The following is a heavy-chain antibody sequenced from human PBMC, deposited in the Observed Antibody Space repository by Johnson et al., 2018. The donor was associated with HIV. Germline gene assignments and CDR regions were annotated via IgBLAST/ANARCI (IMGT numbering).Heavy chain of an antibody. CDR1: GFTFSYYG. CDR2: ISYDGSNK. V-gene: IGHV3-30*03. J-gene: IGHJ3*02. CDR3: ARGGIIHDAFDI. Sequence: QVQLVESAGAVVQPGTSLRLSCAASGFTFSYYGVHWVRQAPGKGLEWVAVISYDGSNKYFADSVKGRFTISRDNSKNTLYLQMSSLRAEDTAVYYCARGGIIHDAFDIWGQGTMVTVSS. D-gene: IGHD1-1*01.